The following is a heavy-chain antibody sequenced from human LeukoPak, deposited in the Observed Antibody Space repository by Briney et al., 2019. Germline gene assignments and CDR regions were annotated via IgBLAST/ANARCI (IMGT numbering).Heavy chain of an antibody. V-gene: IGHV3-23*01. Sequence: GGSLRLSCAASGFTFSSYGMHWVRQAPGKGLEWVSAISGRDDSTHYADSVKGRFTISRDTSKNTLYLQMNSLRAEDTAVYYCAKWGDYDVLTGYYDSDYWGQGTLVTVSS. CDR2: ISGRDDST. CDR3: AKWGDYDVLTGYYDSDY. D-gene: IGHD3-9*01. J-gene: IGHJ4*02. CDR1: GFTFSSYG.